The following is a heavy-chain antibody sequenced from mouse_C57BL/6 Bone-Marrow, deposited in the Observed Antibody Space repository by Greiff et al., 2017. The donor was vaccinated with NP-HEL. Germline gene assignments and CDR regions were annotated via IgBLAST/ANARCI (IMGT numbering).Heavy chain of an antibody. CDR2: IDPSDSYT. D-gene: IGHD1-1*02. V-gene: IGHV1-50*01. CDR1: GYTFTSYW. Sequence: QVQLQQPGAELVKPGASVKLSCKASGYTFTSYWMQWVKQRPGQGLEWIGEIDPSDSYTNYNQKFKGKATLTVATSSSTAYMQLSSLTSEDSAVYYCARGWRTAYYFDCWGQGTTLTVSS. J-gene: IGHJ2*01. CDR3: ARGWRTAYYFDC.